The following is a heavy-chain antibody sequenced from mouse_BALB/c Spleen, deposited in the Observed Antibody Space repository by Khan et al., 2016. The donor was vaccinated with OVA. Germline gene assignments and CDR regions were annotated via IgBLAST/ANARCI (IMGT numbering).Heavy chain of an antibody. Sequence: QVQLQQSGAELARPGASVKMSCKASGYTFTTYTIHWVKQRPGQGLEWIGYIIPTNDYTNYNQKFKDRATLTADKSSSTAYMQLSSLTSEDSALYYFAREGAYYRSDGWFAYWGQGTLVTVSA. CDR1: GYTFTTYT. V-gene: IGHV1-4*01. D-gene: IGHD2-14*01. CDR3: AREGAYYRSDGWFAY. CDR2: IIPTNDYT. J-gene: IGHJ3*01.